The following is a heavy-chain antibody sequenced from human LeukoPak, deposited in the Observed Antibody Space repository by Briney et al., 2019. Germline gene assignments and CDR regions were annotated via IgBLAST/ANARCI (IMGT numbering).Heavy chain of an antibody. Sequence: PSETLSLTCTVSGGSISSSSYYWGWIRQPPGKGLEWIGSIYYSGSTYYNPSLKSRVTISVDTSKNQFSLKLSSVTAADTAVYYCARHRVGVTYGGPNYFDYWGQGTLSPSPQ. D-gene: IGHD1-26*01. V-gene: IGHV4-39*01. J-gene: IGHJ4*02. CDR2: IYYSGST. CDR3: ARHRVGVTYGGPNYFDY. CDR1: GGSISSSSYY.